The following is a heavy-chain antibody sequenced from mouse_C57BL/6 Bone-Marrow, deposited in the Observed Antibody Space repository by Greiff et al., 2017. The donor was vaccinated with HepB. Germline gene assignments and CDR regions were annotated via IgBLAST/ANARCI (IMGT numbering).Heavy chain of an antibody. V-gene: IGHV1-7*01. D-gene: IGHD2-4*01. Sequence: QVQLQQSGAELAKPGASVKLSCKASGYTFTSYWMHWVKQRPGQGLEWIGYINPSSGYTKSNQKFKDKATLTADKSSSTAYMQLSSLTYDDSAVYYCASYCYDYDDYAMDYWGQGTSVTVSS. CDR1: GYTFTSYW. J-gene: IGHJ4*01. CDR2: INPSSGYT. CDR3: ASYCYDYDDYAMDY.